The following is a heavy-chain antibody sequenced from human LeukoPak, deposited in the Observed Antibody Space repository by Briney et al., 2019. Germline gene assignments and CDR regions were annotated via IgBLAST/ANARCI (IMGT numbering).Heavy chain of an antibody. CDR2: VSRDGISK. J-gene: IGHJ3*02. V-gene: IGHV3-30-3*01. CDR3: AREIPNAFDI. Sequence: GGSLRLSCAASEFTFSNYPMHWVRQAPGKRLEWVAVVSRDGISKYYPDSVRGRFTISRDNSKNTLYLEVNSLRSEDTAVFYCAREIPNAFDIWGQGTMVTVSS. CDR1: EFTFSNYP.